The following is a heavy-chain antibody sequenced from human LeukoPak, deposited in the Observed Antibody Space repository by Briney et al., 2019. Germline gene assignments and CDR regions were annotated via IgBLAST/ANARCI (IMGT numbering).Heavy chain of an antibody. CDR1: GGSMNNYY. V-gene: IGHV4-4*07. J-gene: IGHJ5*01. D-gene: IGHD1-26*01. Sequence: PSDTLSLTCSVSGGSMNNYYWNWIRQSPKKGLEWIGFVFSRETTNFNPSFRSRLTMSIDTSTNQFSLTLTSMTAADTAVYFCARSWAAKWELPGQFDSWGQGRLVIVSS. CDR2: VFSRETT. CDR3: ARSWAAKWELPGQFDS.